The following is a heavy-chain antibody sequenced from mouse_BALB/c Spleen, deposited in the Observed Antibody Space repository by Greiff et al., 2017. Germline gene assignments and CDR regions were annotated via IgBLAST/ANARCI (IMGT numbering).Heavy chain of an antibody. D-gene: IGHD2-4*01. CDR1: GYTFTSYV. Sequence: EVKLVESGPELVKPGASVKMSCKASGYTFTSYVMHWVKQKPGQGLEWIGYINPYNDGTKYNEKFKGKATLTSDKSSSTAYMELSSLTSEDSAVYYCARYDYDDYAMDYWGQGTSVTVSS. V-gene: IGHV1-14*01. J-gene: IGHJ4*01. CDR3: ARYDYDDYAMDY. CDR2: INPYNDGT.